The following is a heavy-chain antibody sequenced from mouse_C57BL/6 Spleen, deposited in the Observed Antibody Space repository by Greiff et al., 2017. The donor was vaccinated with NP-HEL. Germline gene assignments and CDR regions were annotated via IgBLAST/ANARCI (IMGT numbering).Heavy chain of an antibody. CDR1: GYTFTDYY. CDR3: ARGDYGSSYGYFDV. Sequence: EVHVKQSGPVLVKPGASVKMSCKASGYTFTDYYMNWVKQSHGKSLEWIGVINPYNGGTSYNQKFKGKATLTVDKSSSTAYMELNSLTSEDSAVYYCARGDYGSSYGYFDVWGTGTTVTVSS. CDR2: INPYNGGT. V-gene: IGHV1-19*01. D-gene: IGHD1-1*01. J-gene: IGHJ1*03.